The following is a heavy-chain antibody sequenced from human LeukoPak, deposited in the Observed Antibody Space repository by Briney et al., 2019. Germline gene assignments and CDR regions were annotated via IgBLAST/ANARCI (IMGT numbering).Heavy chain of an antibody. CDR1: GGSISSYY. V-gene: IGHV4-59*01. Sequence: SQTLSLTCTVSGGSISSYYWSWIRQPPGKGLEWIGYIYYSGSTNYNPSLKSRVTISVDTSKNQFSLKLSSVTAADTAVYYCARGVFGVVIIGDYFALDYWGQGTLVTVSS. D-gene: IGHD3-3*01. CDR3: ARGVFGVVIIGDYFALDY. CDR2: IYYSGST. J-gene: IGHJ4*02.